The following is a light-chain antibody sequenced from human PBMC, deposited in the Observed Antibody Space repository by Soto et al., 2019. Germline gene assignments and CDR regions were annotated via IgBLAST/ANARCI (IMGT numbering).Light chain of an antibody. J-gene: IGKJ1*01. Sequence: EIVLTQSPATLSLSPGERATLSCRASQSVSSYLAWYQQKPGQAPRLLIYDASNRATGIPARFSGSGSGTDFTLTISSLEPEDFAVYYCQQGSNWPRWTFGQGTKVEIK. CDR2: DAS. CDR3: QQGSNWPRWT. V-gene: IGKV3-11*01. CDR1: QSVSSY.